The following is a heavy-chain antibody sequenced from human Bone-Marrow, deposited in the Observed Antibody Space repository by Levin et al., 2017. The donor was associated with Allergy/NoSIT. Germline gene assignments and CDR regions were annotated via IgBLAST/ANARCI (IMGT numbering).Heavy chain of an antibody. J-gene: IGHJ4*02. D-gene: IGHD3-10*01. V-gene: IGHV4-30-4*01. CDR3: ARTEINGELLRFGFDY. CDR2: IYYSGST. Sequence: SETLSLTCTVSGGSISSGDYYWSWIRQPPGKGLEWIGYIYYSGSTYYNPSLKSRVTISVDTSKNQFSLKLSSVTAADTAVYYCARTEINGELLRFGFDYWGQGTLVTVSS. CDR1: GGSISSGDYY.